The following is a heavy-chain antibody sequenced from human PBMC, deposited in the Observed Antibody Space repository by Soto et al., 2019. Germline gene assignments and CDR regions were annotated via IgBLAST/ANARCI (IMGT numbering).Heavy chain of an antibody. CDR2: IIPIFGTA. D-gene: IGHD2-2*01. CDR3: ARDDVGYCISTSCDFDY. J-gene: IGHJ4*02. CDR1: GGTFSSYA. V-gene: IGHV1-69*12. Sequence: QVQLVQSGAEVKKPGSSVKVSCKASGGTFSSYAISWVRQAPGQGLEWMGGIIPIFGTANYAQKFQGRVTITADESTSTADRELSSLRSEDTAVYYCARDDVGYCISTSCDFDYWGQGTLVNVSS.